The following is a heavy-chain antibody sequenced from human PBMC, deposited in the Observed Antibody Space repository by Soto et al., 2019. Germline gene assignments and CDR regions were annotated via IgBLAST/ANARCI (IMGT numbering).Heavy chain of an antibody. J-gene: IGHJ4*02. CDR2: ISSSSSTI. V-gene: IGHV3-48*02. CDR3: ARAGIAAAMSRPGPYYFDY. Sequence: GESLKISCAASGFTFSSYSMNWVRQAPGKGLEWVSYISSSSSTIYYADSVKGRFTISRDNAKNSLYLQMNSLRDEETAVYYCARAGIAAAMSRPGPYYFDYWGQGTLVTVSS. D-gene: IGHD6-13*01. CDR1: GFTFSSYS.